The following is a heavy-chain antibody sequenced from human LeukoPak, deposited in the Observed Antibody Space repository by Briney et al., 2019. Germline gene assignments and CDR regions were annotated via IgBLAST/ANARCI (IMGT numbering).Heavy chain of an antibody. V-gene: IGHV1-24*01. CDR2: FDPEDGET. J-gene: IGHJ4*02. CDR3: ATDLGYSGYEPFDY. D-gene: IGHD5-12*01. CDR1: GYTLTELS. Sequence: ASVKVSCKVSGYTLTELSMHWVRQAPGKGLEWMGGFDPEDGETIYAQKFQGRVTMTEETSTDTAYMELSSLRYEDTAVYYCATDLGYSGYEPFDYWGQGTLVTVSS.